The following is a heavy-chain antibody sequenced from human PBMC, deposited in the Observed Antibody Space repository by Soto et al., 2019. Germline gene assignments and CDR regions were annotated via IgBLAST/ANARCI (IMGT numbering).Heavy chain of an antibody. CDR3: ARERYQVISDGVDV. CDR2: RHRETGGT. V-gene: IGHV1-2*02. Sequence: GVSVKVSCKACGYTFTGYYVHWVREDPGQGHEWMGGRHRETGGTSYAQKSQGRVTLSRDTSINTAYLELGRLRIDDAAVDCCARERYQVISDGVDVGGQGTTVTVSS. D-gene: IGHD2-2*01. J-gene: IGHJ6*02. CDR1: GYTFTGYY.